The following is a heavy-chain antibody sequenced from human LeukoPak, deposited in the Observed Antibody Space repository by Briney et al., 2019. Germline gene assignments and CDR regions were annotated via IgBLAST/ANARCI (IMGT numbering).Heavy chain of an antibody. CDR1: GGSISSYY. CDR2: IYYSGST. CDR3: ARGGITIFGVVILGSFDP. V-gene: IGHV4-59*12. D-gene: IGHD3-3*01. J-gene: IGHJ5*02. Sequence: SETLSLTCTVSGGSISSYYWSWIRQPPGKGLEWIGYIYYSGSTYYNPSLKSRVTISVDTSKNQFSLKLSSVTAADTAVYYCARGGITIFGVVILGSFDPWGQGTLVTVSS.